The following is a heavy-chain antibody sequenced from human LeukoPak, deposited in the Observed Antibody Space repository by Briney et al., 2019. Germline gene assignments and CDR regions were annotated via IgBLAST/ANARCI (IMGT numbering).Heavy chain of an antibody. CDR2: IWYDGSNK. CDR1: GLTFSSYG. J-gene: IGHJ6*02. D-gene: IGHD1-26*01. Sequence: GGSLRLSCAASGLTFSSYGMHWVRQAPGKGLEWVAVIWYDGSNKYYADSVKGRFTISRDNSKNTLYLQMNSLRAEDTAVYYCARDGIVGATTDYYYYGMDVWGQGTTVTVSS. V-gene: IGHV3-33*01. CDR3: ARDGIVGATTDYYYYGMDV.